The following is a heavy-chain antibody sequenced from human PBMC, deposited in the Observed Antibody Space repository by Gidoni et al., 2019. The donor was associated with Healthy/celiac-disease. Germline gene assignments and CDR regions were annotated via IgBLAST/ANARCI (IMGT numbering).Heavy chain of an antibody. CDR3: APYYYGSGYYMDV. CDR2: IIPILGIA. D-gene: IGHD3-10*01. Sequence: QVQLVQSGAEVKTPGSSVKVSCKASGGTFSIYAISWVRQSPGQGLEWMGRIIPILGIANYAQKFQGRVTITADKSTSTAYMELSSLRSEDTAVYYCAPYYYGSGYYMDVWGKGTTVTVSS. V-gene: IGHV1-69*04. J-gene: IGHJ6*03. CDR1: GGTFSIYA.